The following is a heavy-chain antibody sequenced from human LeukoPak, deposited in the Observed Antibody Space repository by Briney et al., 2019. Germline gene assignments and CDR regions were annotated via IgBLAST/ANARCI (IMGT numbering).Heavy chain of an antibody. Sequence: GALRLSCAASGFTFSSYGMSWFRQPPGKGLEWIGCIYSIGRTHYSPSRRSRVSISTDMSQDQFSLKLSSVTAADTAVYYCGRRYYGVGFEIWGLGTMVTVSS. CDR1: GFTFSSYG. CDR3: GRRYYGVGFEI. D-gene: IGHD3-10*01. V-gene: IGHV4-59*12. J-gene: IGHJ3*02. CDR2: IYSIGRT.